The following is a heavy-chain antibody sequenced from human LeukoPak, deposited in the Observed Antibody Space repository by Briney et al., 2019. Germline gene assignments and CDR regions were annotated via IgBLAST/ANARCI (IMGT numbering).Heavy chain of an antibody. J-gene: IGHJ4*02. V-gene: IGHV3-21*01. CDR1: GFTFSSYS. CDR2: ISSSSSYI. D-gene: IGHD2-15*01. Sequence: GGSLRLSCAASGFTFSSYSMNWVRQAPGKGLEWVSSISSSSSYIYYADSVKGRFTISRDNAKNSLYLQMNSLRAEDTAVYYCARDRGVVVAATRDYWGQGTLVTVSS. CDR3: ARDRGVVVAATRDY.